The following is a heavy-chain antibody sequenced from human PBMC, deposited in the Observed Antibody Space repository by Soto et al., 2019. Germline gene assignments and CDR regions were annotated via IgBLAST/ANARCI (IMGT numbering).Heavy chain of an antibody. CDR2: IYYSGGT. CDR1: GVSKSSGGYY. V-gene: IGHV4-31*03. CDR3: AKDVGYGVDV. J-gene: IGHJ6*02. D-gene: IGHD1-26*01. Sequence: QVQLQESGPGLVKPSQTLSLTCNVSGVSKSSGGYYWSWIRQYPGRGLEWIGYIYYSGGTYYNPSLKSRVTLSEDTSKNQFYLRLSSVTAADTAVYFCAKDVGYGVDVWGQGTTVTVS.